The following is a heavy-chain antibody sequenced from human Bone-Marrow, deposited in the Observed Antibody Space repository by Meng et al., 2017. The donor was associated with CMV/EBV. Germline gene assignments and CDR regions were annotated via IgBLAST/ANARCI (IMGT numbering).Heavy chain of an antibody. Sequence: ASVKVSCKASGYTFTSYDINWVRRATGQGLEWMGWMNPNSGNTGYAQKFQGRVTMTRNTSISTAYMELSSLRSEDTAVYYCARWGKYQLLEGADYWGQGTLVTVSS. CDR3: ARWGKYQLLEGADY. D-gene: IGHD2-2*01. CDR1: GYTFTSYD. CDR2: MNPNSGNT. J-gene: IGHJ4*02. V-gene: IGHV1-8*01.